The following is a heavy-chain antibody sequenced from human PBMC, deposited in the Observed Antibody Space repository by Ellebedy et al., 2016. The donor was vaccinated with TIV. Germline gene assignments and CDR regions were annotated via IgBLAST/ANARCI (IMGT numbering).Heavy chain of an antibody. Sequence: PGGSLRLSCATSGFSVSGMHWVRQAPGKGLEWVAFVRSDTTTKYYSDSVKGRFTISRGNSKNTLDLQMNSLRAEDTAVYYCVKGAYPVPTVMAVWGQGTMVTVSS. D-gene: IGHD3-16*01. CDR2: VRSDTTTK. CDR3: VKGAYPVPTVMAV. V-gene: IGHV3-30*02. J-gene: IGHJ6*02. CDR1: GFSVSG.